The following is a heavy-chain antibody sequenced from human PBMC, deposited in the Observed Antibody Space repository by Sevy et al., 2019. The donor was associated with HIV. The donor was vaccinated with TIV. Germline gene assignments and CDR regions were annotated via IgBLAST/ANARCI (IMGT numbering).Heavy chain of an antibody. V-gene: IGHV1-18*01. CDR1: GYSFTSYG. CDR2: ISTLNT. Sequence: ASVKVSCKASGYSFTSYGITWVRQAPGQGLEWMGWISTLNTNYAQKLQGRVTLTTDTSTSTVYMELRSLRSDDTAVYYCARAPSGRQEPGQYFQHWGQGTLVTVSS. CDR3: ARAPSGRQEPGQYFQH. J-gene: IGHJ1*01. D-gene: IGHD1-26*01.